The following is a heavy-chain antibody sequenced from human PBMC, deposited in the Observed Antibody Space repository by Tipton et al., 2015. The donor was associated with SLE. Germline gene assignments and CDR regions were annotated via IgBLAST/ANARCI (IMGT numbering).Heavy chain of an antibody. CDR3: AKGGYYDSSGVGAFYI. J-gene: IGHJ3*02. D-gene: IGHD3-22*01. CDR1: GFTFSSYG. CDR2: ISYDGSNK. V-gene: IGHV3-30*18. Sequence: SLRLSCAASGFTFSSYGMHWVRQAPGKGLEWVAVISYDGSNKYYADSVKGRFTISRDNSKNTLYLQMNSLRAEDTAVYYCAKGGYYDSSGVGAFYIWGQGTMVTVSS.